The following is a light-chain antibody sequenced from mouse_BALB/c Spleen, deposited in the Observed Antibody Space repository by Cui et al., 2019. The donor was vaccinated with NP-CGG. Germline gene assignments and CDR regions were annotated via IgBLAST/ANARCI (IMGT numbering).Light chain of an antibody. V-gene: IGLV1*01. CDR2: GTN. CDR3: ALWYSNHWV. J-gene: IGLJ1*01. Sequence: QAVVTQESALTTSPGETVTLTCRSNTGAVTTNNFANWVQEKPDHLFTGLIGGTNNRAPGVPARFSGSLIGDKAALTITGAQTEDDAIYFCALWYSNHWVFGGGTKLTVL. CDR1: TGAVTTNNF.